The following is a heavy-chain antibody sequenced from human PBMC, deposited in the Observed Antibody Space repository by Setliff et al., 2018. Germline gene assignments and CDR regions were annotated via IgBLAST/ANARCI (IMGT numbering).Heavy chain of an antibody. J-gene: IGHJ4*02. V-gene: IGHV7-4-1*02. D-gene: IGHD3-9*01. CDR3: ARGKGSIGLTGPRCDY. Sequence: ASVKVSCKASGYSFTNYAISWMRQAPGQRLQWMGWINTNTGNPTYAQGFTGQLAFSLDTSVSTAYLQISSLKAEDTAVYYCARGKGSIGLTGPRCDYWGQGTLVTVSS. CDR2: INTNTGNP. CDR1: GYSFTNYA.